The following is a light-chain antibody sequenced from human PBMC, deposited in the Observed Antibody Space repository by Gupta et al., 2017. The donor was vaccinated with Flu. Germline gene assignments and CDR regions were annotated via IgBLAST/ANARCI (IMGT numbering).Light chain of an antibody. CDR1: QDISNF. CDR2: DAS. J-gene: IGKJ3*01. CDR3: QHFDDFPFT. V-gene: IGKV1-33*01. Sequence: GDRVTITCQASQDISNFLNWYQQKPGKAPKLLIYDASNLETGVPSRFSASGSVTHFTFTITSLQPEDVATYYCQHFDDFPFTFGPGTKVDIK.